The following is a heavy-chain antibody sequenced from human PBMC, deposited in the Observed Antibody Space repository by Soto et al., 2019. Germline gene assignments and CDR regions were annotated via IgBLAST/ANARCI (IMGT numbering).Heavy chain of an antibody. CDR3: ARKAASSDDAFDI. J-gene: IGHJ3*02. CDR1: GDTFSSYT. Sequence: QVQLVQSGAEGKKPGSSVKVSCKASGDTFSSYTITWVRQAPGQGLEWMGGIIPLFGTTYYAQKFHGRVTFPADTYTSTAYRELSSLTSEDRAVYYCARKAASSDDAFDIWGQGTMVTVSS. V-gene: IGHV1-69*06. CDR2: IIPLFGTT.